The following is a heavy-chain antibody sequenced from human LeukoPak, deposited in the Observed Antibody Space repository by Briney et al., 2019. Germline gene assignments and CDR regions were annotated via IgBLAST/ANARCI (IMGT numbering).Heavy chain of an antibody. CDR1: GYSFTGYY. Sequence: ASVKVSCKASGYSFTGYYIHWVRQAPRQGLEWMGWINPNSGDTSYAQKFQGRVTMTRDTSISTAYMELSSLRSEDTAVYYCARVVKRGYNWFDPWGQGTLVTVSS. V-gene: IGHV1-2*02. CDR2: INPNSGDT. CDR3: ARVVKRGYNWFDP. D-gene: IGHD3-22*01. J-gene: IGHJ5*02.